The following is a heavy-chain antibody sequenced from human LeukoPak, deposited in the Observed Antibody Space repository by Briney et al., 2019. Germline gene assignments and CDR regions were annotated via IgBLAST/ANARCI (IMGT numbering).Heavy chain of an antibody. V-gene: IGHV3-66*02. Sequence: GGSLRLSCAASGFTVSSNYMSWVRQAPGKGLEWVSVIYSGGSTYYADSVKGRFTISRDNSKNTLYLQMNSLRAEDTAVYYCARDHARDGYNFWGQGTLVTVSS. J-gene: IGHJ4*02. D-gene: IGHD5-24*01. CDR2: IYSGGST. CDR3: ARDHARDGYNF. CDR1: GFTVSSNY.